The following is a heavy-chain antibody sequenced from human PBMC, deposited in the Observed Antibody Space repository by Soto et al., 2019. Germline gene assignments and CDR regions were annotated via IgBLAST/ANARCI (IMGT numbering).Heavy chain of an antibody. D-gene: IGHD6-13*01. V-gene: IGHV1-8*01. CDR2: MNPNSGNT. J-gene: IGHJ5*02. CDR3: ARERSAAGTGWFDP. Sequence: QVQLVQSGAEVKKPGASVKVSCKASGYTFTSYDINWVRQATGQGLEWMGWMNPNSGNTGYAQKLQGRVTMTRNTSRSTAYMALSSLRSEDTAVYYCARERSAAGTGWFDPWGQGTLVTVSS. CDR1: GYTFTSYD.